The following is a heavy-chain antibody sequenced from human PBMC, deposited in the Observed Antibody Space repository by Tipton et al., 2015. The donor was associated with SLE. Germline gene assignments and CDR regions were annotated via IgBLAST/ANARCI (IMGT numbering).Heavy chain of an antibody. CDR3: ARGGGWNYASRTLLD. D-gene: IGHD1-7*01. V-gene: IGHV4-59*11. Sequence: TLSLTCSISGGSISTHYWSWIRQPPGKGLEWIGYIYYSGSTNYNPSLKSRVTMSVDTSKNQFSLKLSSVTAADTAVYYCARGGGWNYASRTLLDWGQGTLVTVSS. CDR1: GGSISTHY. J-gene: IGHJ4*02. CDR2: IYYSGST.